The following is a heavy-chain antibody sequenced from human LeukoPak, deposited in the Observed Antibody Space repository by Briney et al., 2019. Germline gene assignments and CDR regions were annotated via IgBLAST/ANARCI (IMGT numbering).Heavy chain of an antibody. V-gene: IGHV3-21*01. D-gene: IGHD3-22*01. J-gene: IGHJ6*02. CDR1: AFTFSSYS. CDR2: ISSGSNDI. CDR3: ARGDRSGYYYYYYAMDV. Sequence: GGSLRLSCAASAFTFSSYSMNWVRQAPGKGLEWVSIISSGSNDIHYADSVEGRFTISRDNTKNSVYLQMNSLRAEGTAVYYCARGDRSGYYYYYYAMDVWGQGTTVTVSS.